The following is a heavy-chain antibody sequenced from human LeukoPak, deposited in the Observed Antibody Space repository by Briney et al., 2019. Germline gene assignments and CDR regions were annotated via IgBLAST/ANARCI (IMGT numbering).Heavy chain of an antibody. Sequence: GRSLRLSCAASGFTFSSYGMHWVRQAPGKGLEWVAVISYDGSNKYYADSVKGRFTISRDNSKNTLYLQMNSLRAEDTAVYHCAKSHHYDSTKPSPYYFDYWGQGTLVTVSS. CDR1: GFTFSSYG. J-gene: IGHJ4*02. CDR2: ISYDGSNK. D-gene: IGHD3-22*01. V-gene: IGHV3-30*18. CDR3: AKSHHYDSTKPSPYYFDY.